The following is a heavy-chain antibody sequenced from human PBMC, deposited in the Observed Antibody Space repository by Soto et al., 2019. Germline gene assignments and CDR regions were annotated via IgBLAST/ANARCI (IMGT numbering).Heavy chain of an antibody. CDR2: IIPIFGTA. CDR1: GGTFSSYA. J-gene: IGHJ4*02. CDR3: AGEVVRGVIANYFDY. Sequence: ASVKVSCKASGGTFSSYAISWVRQAPGQGLEWMGGIIPIFGTANYAQKFQGRVTITADESTSTAYMELSSLRSEDTAVYYCAGEVVRGVIANYFDYWAQGNLVTVSS. D-gene: IGHD3-10*01. V-gene: IGHV1-69*13.